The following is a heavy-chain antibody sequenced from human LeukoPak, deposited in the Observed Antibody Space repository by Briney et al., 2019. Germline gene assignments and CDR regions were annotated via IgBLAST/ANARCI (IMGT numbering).Heavy chain of an antibody. Sequence: PSETLSLTCSVSGGSITTDYWGWIRQPPGKGLEWIGYIHYSGSTNYNPSLKSRVTISKDTSKNQLSLRLSSVIAADTAVYYCARMIAVDGVYFDYWGQGTLVTVSS. CDR2: IHYSGST. CDR1: GGSITTDY. D-gene: IGHD6-19*01. V-gene: IGHV4-59*01. CDR3: ARMIAVDGVYFDY. J-gene: IGHJ4*02.